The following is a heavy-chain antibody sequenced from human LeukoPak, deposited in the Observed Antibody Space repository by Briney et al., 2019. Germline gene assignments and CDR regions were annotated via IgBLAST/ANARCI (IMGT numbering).Heavy chain of an antibody. Sequence: PGGSLRLSCAASGFTFDDYAMHWVRQAPGKGLEWVSAISGSGGSTYYADSVKGRFTISRDNARNSLYLQMNSLRAEDTAVYYCARDPYSGTYGDTYYYYMDVWGKGTTVTISS. J-gene: IGHJ6*03. CDR2: ISGSGGST. CDR3: ARDPYSGTYGDTYYYYMDV. V-gene: IGHV3-23*01. D-gene: IGHD1-26*01. CDR1: GFTFDDYA.